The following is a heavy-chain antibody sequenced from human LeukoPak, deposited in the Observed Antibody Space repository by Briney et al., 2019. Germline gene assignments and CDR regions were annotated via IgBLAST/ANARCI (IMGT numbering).Heavy chain of an antibody. Sequence: GGSLRLSCTASGFTFSNYALHWVRQAPGKGLEWVAAISYDGSNTYYADSVKGRFTISRDKSKNTLYLQMNSLRAEDTAVYYCARERSSGYYNYFDYWGQGTLVTVSS. CDR2: ISYDGSNT. D-gene: IGHD3-22*01. CDR1: GFTFSNYA. J-gene: IGHJ4*02. CDR3: ARERSSGYYNYFDY. V-gene: IGHV3-30-3*01.